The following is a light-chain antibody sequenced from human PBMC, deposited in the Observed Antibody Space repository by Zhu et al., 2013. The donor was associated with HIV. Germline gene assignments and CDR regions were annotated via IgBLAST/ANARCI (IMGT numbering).Light chain of an antibody. CDR2: GAF. J-gene: IGKJ1*01. CDR3: QQYNNWPRT. Sequence: EIVLTQSPGTLSLSPGERATLSCRASQSVSSNLAWYQLKPGQAPRLLIYGAFSRATGTPVRFSGSGSGTEFTLTISSLQSEDFAVYYCQQYNNWPRTFGQGTKVEIK. V-gene: IGKV3-15*01. CDR1: QSVSSN.